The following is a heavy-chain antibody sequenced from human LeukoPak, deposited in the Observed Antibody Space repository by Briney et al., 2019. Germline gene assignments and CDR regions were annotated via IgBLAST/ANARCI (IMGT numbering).Heavy chain of an antibody. Sequence: ASVKVSCKPSGYTFTGYYIHWVRQAPGQGLEWMGWINPNSVGTKYAQKFQGRVTMTRDTSISTAYMELSRLRSDDTAVYYCTRGRHDIVVVPAARYYYYMDVWGKGTTVTVSS. J-gene: IGHJ6*03. CDR1: GYTFTGYY. V-gene: IGHV1-2*02. CDR3: TRGRHDIVVVPAARYYYYMDV. D-gene: IGHD2-2*01. CDR2: INPNSVGT.